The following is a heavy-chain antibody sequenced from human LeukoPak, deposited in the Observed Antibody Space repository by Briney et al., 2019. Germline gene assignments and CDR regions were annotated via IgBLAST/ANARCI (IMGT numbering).Heavy chain of an antibody. Sequence: EPSETLSLTCTVSGGSLSDYYWTWVRQPPGKGLEWIGYIYYSGSTNYNPSLKSRVTISVDTSKTQFSLKLTSVTAGDTAVYYCARLGPGGHGEFDYRGQGTLVTVSS. V-gene: IGHV4-59*01. CDR1: GGSLSDYY. CDR3: ARLGPGGHGEFDY. J-gene: IGHJ4*02. CDR2: IYYSGST. D-gene: IGHD3-10*01.